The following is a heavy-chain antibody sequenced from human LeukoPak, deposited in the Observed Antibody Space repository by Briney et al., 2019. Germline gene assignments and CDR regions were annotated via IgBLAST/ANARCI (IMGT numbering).Heavy chain of an antibody. V-gene: IGHV4-4*02. CDR3: ARVNTLIRGIGWFDP. CDR1: GGSISSSNW. CDR2: IYHSGST. Sequence: PSETLSLTCAVSGGSISSSNWWSWVRQPPGQGLEWIGEIYHSGSTNYNPSLKSRVTISVDKSKNQFSLKLSSVTAADTAVYYCARVNTLIRGIGWFDPWGQGILVTVSS. J-gene: IGHJ5*02. D-gene: IGHD3-10*01.